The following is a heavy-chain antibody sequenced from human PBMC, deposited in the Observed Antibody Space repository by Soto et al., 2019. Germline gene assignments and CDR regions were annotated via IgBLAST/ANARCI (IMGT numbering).Heavy chain of an antibody. J-gene: IGHJ5*02. V-gene: IGHV4-39*02. CDR1: GGSISSTIYY. D-gene: IGHD1-7*01. CDR2: IEYSGST. Sequence: QLQLQESGPGLMKPSETLSLTCTVSGGSISSTIYYWGWIRQPPGKGLEWIGSIEYSGSTYYSPSLKSRVTISVDTSKNQFSLKLTYVTAADTAVYYCAREENYHGEGWFDPWGQGTLVTVSS. CDR3: AREENYHGEGWFDP.